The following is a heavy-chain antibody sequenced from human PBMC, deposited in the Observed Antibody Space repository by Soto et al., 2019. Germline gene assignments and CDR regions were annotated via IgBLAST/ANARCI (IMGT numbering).Heavy chain of an antibody. CDR2: IIPILGIA. CDR1: GGTFSSYT. D-gene: IGHD3-10*01. J-gene: IGHJ4*02. V-gene: IGHV1-69*02. CDR3: SRVDPGETSPFDH. Sequence: SVKVSCKASGGTFSSYTISWVRQAPGQGLEWMGRIIPILGIANYAQSFQGRVTMTRDTSTSTVYMEVSSLRSEDTAVYYCSRVDPGETSPFDHWGQGTMVTVSS.